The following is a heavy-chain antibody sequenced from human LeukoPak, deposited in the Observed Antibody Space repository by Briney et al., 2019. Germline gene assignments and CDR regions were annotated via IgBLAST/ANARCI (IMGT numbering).Heavy chain of an antibody. Sequence: TGGSLRLSCAASGFTFSSYAMSWVRQAPGKGLEWVSAISGSGGSTYYADSVKGRFTISRDNSKNPLYLQMNSLRAEDTAVYYCAKDRMVRGVIMFDWFDPWGQGTLVTVSS. D-gene: IGHD3-10*01. CDR1: GFTFSSYA. J-gene: IGHJ5*02. CDR2: ISGSGGST. V-gene: IGHV3-23*01. CDR3: AKDRMVRGVIMFDWFDP.